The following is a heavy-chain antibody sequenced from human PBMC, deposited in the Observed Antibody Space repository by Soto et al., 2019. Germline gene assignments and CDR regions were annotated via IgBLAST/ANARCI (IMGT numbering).Heavy chain of an antibody. CDR2: INPNSGGT. CDR1: GYTFTGCY. CDR3: ARELEGNTYYDSRSYYYYCGMDV. Sequence: ASVKVSCKASGYTFTGCYMHWVRQAPGQGLEWMGWINPNSGGTNYAQKFQGRVTMTRDTSISTAYMELSRLRSDDTAVYYCARELEGNTYYDSRSYYYYCGMDVWGQGTTVTVSS. J-gene: IGHJ6*02. D-gene: IGHD3-22*01. V-gene: IGHV1-2*02.